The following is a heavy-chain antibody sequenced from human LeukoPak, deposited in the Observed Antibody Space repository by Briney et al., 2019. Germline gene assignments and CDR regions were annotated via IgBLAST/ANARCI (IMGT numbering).Heavy chain of an antibody. CDR3: AVINWNDGATFDY. Sequence: AASVKVSCKASGFTFTSSAMQWVRHARGQRLEWIGWVVVGSGNTNYAQKFQERVTITRDMSTSTAYMELSSLRSEDTAVYYCAVINWNDGATFDYWCQGTLVTVSS. J-gene: IGHJ4*02. V-gene: IGHV1-58*02. CDR1: GFTFTSSA. CDR2: VVVGSGNT. D-gene: IGHD1-20*01.